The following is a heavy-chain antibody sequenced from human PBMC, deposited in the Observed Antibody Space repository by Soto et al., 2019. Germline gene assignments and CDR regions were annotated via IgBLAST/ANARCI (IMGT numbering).Heavy chain of an antibody. D-gene: IGHD4-17*01. Sequence: GASVKVSCKASGYTFTGYYMHWVRQAPGQGLEWMGWINPNSGGTNYAQKFQGWVTMTRDTSISTAYMELSRLRSDDTAVYYCARGVSVTKERYFDYWGQGTLVTVSS. CDR1: GYTFTGYY. V-gene: IGHV1-2*04. CDR3: ARGVSVTKERYFDY. CDR2: INPNSGGT. J-gene: IGHJ4*02.